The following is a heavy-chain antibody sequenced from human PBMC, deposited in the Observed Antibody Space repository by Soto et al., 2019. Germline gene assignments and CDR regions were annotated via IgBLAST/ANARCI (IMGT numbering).Heavy chain of an antibody. V-gene: IGHV3-23*01. D-gene: IGHD7-27*01. Sequence: GESLKISCAASGFTFSSYAMSWVRQAPGKGLEWVSAISGSGGSTYYADSVKGRFTISRDNSKNTLYLQMNSLRAEDTAVYYCAKSPINWGSEYYFDYWGQGTLVTVSS. CDR3: AKSPINWGSEYYFDY. J-gene: IGHJ4*02. CDR2: ISGSGGST. CDR1: GFTFSSYA.